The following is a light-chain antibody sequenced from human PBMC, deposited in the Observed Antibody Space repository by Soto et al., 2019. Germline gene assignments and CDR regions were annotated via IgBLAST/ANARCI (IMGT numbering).Light chain of an antibody. J-gene: IGKJ4*01. V-gene: IGKV3-20*01. CDR2: RAS. Sequence: EVVLTRSPATLSLSPGEGATLSCRASQSVSSSYLAWYQQKPGQAPRLLIYRASSRATGIPDRFSAIGSGTDLTLTISRLEPEDVAVYYGQQYGSSPRTFGGGTKVDNK. CDR1: QSVSSSY. CDR3: QQYGSSPRT.